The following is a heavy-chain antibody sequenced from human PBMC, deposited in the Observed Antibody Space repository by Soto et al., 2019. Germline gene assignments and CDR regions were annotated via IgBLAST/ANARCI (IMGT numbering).Heavy chain of an antibody. CDR1: GFTFSGYA. CDR3: ARDDAPIVVVPAAERSDDYYGMDV. D-gene: IGHD2-2*01. CDR2: IRDTVGYT. Sequence: PGGSLRLSCVASGFTFSGYAMSWVRQAPGKGLQWVSAIRDTVGYTYYADSVTGRFTISRDNSKSTLFLQMNSLRAEDTAVYYCARDDAPIVVVPAAERSDDYYGMDVWGQGTTVTVSS. V-gene: IGHV3-23*01. J-gene: IGHJ6*02.